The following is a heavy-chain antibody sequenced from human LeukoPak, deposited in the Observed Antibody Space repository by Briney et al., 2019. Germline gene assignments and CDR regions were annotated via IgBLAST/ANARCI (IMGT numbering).Heavy chain of an antibody. CDR2: ISAYNGNT. J-gene: IGHJ5*02. D-gene: IGHD4-17*01. CDR3: ARDRYGVNWFDP. V-gene: IGHV1-18*01. Sequence: ASVKVSCKASGYTFTSYGISWVRQAPGQGLEWMGWISAYNGNTNYAQKLQGRVTMTTDTSTSTAYMELRSLRSGDTAVYYCARDRYGVNWFDPWGQGTLVTVSS. CDR1: GYTFTSYG.